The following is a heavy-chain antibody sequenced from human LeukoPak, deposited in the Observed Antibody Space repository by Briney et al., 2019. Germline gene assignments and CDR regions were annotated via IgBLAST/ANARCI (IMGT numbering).Heavy chain of an antibody. CDR1: GYTFYSYG. J-gene: IGHJ4*02. CDR3: ARVAPRFYDSSGYSRGYFDY. D-gene: IGHD3-22*01. V-gene: IGHV1-18*01. Sequence: ASVKVSCKTSGYTFYSYGITWVRQAPGQGLEWMGWITVYKYRTNYAQKFQGRVTMTTDTSTSTAYMELRSLRSDDTAVYYCARVAPRFYDSSGYSRGYFDYWGQGTLVTVSS. CDR2: ITVYKYRT.